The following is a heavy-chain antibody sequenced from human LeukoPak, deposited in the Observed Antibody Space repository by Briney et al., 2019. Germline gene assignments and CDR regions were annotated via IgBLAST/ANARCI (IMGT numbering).Heavy chain of an antibody. D-gene: IGHD6-19*01. CDR3: AREIQWLVGGRAFDI. CDR2: IYHSGST. Sequence: SETLSLTCTVSGGSISSGGYYWSWIRQPPGKGLEWIGYIYHSGSTYYNPSLKSRVTISVDRSKNQFSLKLSSVTAADTAVYYCAREIQWLVGGRAFDIWGQGTMVTVSS. J-gene: IGHJ3*02. V-gene: IGHV4-30-2*01. CDR1: GGSISSGGYY.